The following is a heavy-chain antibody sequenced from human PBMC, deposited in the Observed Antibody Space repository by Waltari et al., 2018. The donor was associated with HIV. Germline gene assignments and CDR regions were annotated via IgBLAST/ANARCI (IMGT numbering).Heavy chain of an antibody. D-gene: IGHD4-17*01. Sequence: EVQLVESGGGLVKSGGSLRLSCAASGFTFSGYSLNWVRQAPGKGLEWVSSISSSSSYIYYADSVKGRFIISRDNAKNSLYLQMNSLRAEDTAVYYCARDLPTVTTSAWFAPWGQGTLVTVSS. CDR3: ARDLPTVTTSAWFAP. CDR1: GFTFSGYS. V-gene: IGHV3-21*01. J-gene: IGHJ5*02. CDR2: ISSSSSYI.